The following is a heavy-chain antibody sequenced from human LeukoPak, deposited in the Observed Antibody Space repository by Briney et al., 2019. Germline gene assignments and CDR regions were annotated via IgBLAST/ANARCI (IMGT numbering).Heavy chain of an antibody. Sequence: KPSETLSLTCTVSGGSISSSSYYWGWIRQPPGKGLEWIGSIYYSGSTYYNPSLKSRVTISVDTSKNQFSLKLSSVTAADTAVYYCARDVVVVVAATTHNWFDPWGQGTLVTVSS. CDR3: ARDVVVVVAATTHNWFDP. V-gene: IGHV4-39*07. CDR2: IYYSGST. J-gene: IGHJ5*02. D-gene: IGHD2-15*01. CDR1: GGSISSSSYY.